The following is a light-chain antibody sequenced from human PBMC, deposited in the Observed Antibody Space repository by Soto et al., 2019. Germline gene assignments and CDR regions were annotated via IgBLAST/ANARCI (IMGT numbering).Light chain of an antibody. CDR3: ASCNYSLNGNV. CDR1: SSNIGVNT. J-gene: IGLJ1*01. V-gene: IGLV1-44*01. CDR2: SND. Sequence: QSVLTQPPSASGSPGQGVTISCSGGSSNIGVNTVNWYQQLPGTAPQLLIYSNDQRPSGVPDRFSASMSVTSAALASSVLQHEDEADCYCASCNYSLNGNVVGTGTKLTV.